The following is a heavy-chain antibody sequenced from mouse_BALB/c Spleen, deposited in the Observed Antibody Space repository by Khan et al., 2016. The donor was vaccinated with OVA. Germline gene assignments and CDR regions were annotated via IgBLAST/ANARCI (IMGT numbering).Heavy chain of an antibody. Sequence: QIQLVQSGPDLKKPGETVKISCKASGYTFTDYAMNWVKQAPGKGLKWMGWINTYTGEPTYADDFKGRFAFSLETSASTAYLQINSLKNEDTATYFCARFHGGYWGQGTTLTVSS. J-gene: IGHJ2*01. CDR2: INTYTGEP. V-gene: IGHV9-3-1*01. CDR1: GYTFTDYA. CDR3: ARFHGGY.